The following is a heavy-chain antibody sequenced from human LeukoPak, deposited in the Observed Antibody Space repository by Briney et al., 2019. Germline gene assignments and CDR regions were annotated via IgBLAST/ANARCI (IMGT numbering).Heavy chain of an antibody. CDR2: ISAYNGNT. CDR1: GYTFTRYG. V-gene: IGHV1-18*01. J-gene: IGHJ5*02. CDR3: ARDLYLNYGSGSYNWFDP. Sequence: GASVKVSCKASGYTFTRYGFSWVRQAPGQGLEWMGWISAYNGNTNYAQKLQGRVTMTTDTSTSTAYMELRSLRSDDTAVYYCARDLYLNYGSGSYNWFDPWGQGTLVTVSS. D-gene: IGHD3-10*01.